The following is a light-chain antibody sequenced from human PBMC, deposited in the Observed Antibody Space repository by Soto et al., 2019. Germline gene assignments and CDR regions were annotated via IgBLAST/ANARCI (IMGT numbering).Light chain of an antibody. V-gene: IGLV2-14*01. J-gene: IGLJ2*01. Sequence: QSALTQPASVSGSPGQSITISCTGTSSDVGGYDSVSWYQQHPGKAPKLMIYGVSDRASGVSYRFSGSKFGNTASLTISGLQADDEADYYCSSKTGSSTLAVFGGGTKVTVL. CDR3: SSKTGSSTLAV. CDR1: SSDVGGYDS. CDR2: GVS.